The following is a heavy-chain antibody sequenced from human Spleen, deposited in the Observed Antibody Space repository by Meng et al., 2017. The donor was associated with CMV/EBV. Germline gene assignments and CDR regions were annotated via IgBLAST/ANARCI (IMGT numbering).Heavy chain of an antibody. V-gene: IGHV3-7*03. Sequence: GESLKISCAASGFTFSTYWMSWVRQAPGKGLEWVANIKEDGSEKYYVDSVKGRFTISRDNSKNTLYLQMTSLRIEDTAVYHCAKILKVRFLEWLSMDVWGQGTTVTVSS. CDR3: AKILKVRFLEWLSMDV. J-gene: IGHJ6*02. CDR1: GFTFSTYW. D-gene: IGHD3-3*01. CDR2: IKEDGSEK.